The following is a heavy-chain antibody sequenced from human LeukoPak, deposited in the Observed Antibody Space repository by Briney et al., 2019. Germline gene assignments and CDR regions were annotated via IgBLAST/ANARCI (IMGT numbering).Heavy chain of an antibody. D-gene: IGHD6-6*01. Sequence: SETLSLTCTVSGGSISSYYWSWIRQPPGKGLEWIGYIYYSGSTNYNPSLKSRVTISVDTSKNQFSLKLSSVTAADTAVYYCARGTARPIYYYMDVWGKGTTVTVSS. CDR2: IYYSGST. CDR3: ARGTARPIYYYMDV. CDR1: GGSISSYY. J-gene: IGHJ6*03. V-gene: IGHV4-59*01.